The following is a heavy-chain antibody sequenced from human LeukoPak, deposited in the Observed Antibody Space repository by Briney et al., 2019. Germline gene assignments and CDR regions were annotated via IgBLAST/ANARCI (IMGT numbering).Heavy chain of an antibody. CDR2: IIPIFGTA. J-gene: IGHJ4*02. CDR1: GGTFSSYA. V-gene: IGHV1-69*05. Sequence: SVKVSCKASGGTFSSYATSWVRQAPGQGLEWMGGIIPIFGTANYAQKFQGRVTITTDESTSTAYMELSSLRSEDTAVYYCARSPVRWLPFDYWGQGTLVTVSS. CDR3: ARSPVRWLPFDY. D-gene: IGHD5-24*01.